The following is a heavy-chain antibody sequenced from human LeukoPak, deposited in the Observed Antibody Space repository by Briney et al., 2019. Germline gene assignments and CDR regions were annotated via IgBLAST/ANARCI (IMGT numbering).Heavy chain of an antibody. CDR2: ISGSGGST. D-gene: IGHD3-16*02. Sequence: GGSLRLSCAASGFTFSSYAMSWVRQAPGKGLEWVSAISGSGGSTYYADSVKGRFTISRDNSKNTLYLQMNSLRAEDTAVYYCARGVWGSYRTPFDYWGQGTLVTVSS. V-gene: IGHV3-23*01. CDR1: GFTFSSYA. J-gene: IGHJ4*02. CDR3: ARGVWGSYRTPFDY.